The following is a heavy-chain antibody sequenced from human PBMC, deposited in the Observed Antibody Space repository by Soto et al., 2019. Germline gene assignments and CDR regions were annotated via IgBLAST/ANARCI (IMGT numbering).Heavy chain of an antibody. Sequence: SETLSLTCTVSGGSISSYHWSWIRQPPGKGLEWIGYIYYSGSTNYNPSLKSRVTISVDTSKNQFSLKLSSVTAADTAVYYCAKTLNWFDPWGQGTLVTVSS. CDR1: GGSISSYH. CDR3: AKTLNWFDP. CDR2: IYYSGST. J-gene: IGHJ5*02. V-gene: IGHV4-59*01.